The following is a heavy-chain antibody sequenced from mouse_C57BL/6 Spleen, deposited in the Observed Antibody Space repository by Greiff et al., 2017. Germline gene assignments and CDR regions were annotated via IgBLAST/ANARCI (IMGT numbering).Heavy chain of an antibody. CDR2: IDPISGGT. CDR1: GYTFTSYW. D-gene: IGHD1-1*01. J-gene: IGHJ4*01. V-gene: IGHV1-72*01. Sequence: QVQLQQPGAELVKPGASVKLSCKASGYTFTSYWMHWVKQRPGRGLEWIGRIDPISGGTKYNEKFKSKATLTVDKPSSTAYMQLSSLTSEDSAVYYCARRWKYYGSYAMDYWGQGTSVTVSS. CDR3: ARRWKYYGSYAMDY.